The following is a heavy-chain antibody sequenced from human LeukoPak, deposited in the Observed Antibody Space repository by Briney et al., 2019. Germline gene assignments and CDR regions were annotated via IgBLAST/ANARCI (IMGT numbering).Heavy chain of an antibody. V-gene: IGHV4-59*01. Sequence: SETLPLTCTVSGGSISSYYWSWVRQPPGKGMEWVGYIYYSGSTNYNPSLKSRVTISVDTSKNQFSLTLSSVTAADTAVYYCARAGSSSWYNWFDPWGQGTLVTVSS. CDR2: IYYSGST. J-gene: IGHJ5*02. CDR3: ARAGSSSWYNWFDP. CDR1: GGSISSYY. D-gene: IGHD6-13*01.